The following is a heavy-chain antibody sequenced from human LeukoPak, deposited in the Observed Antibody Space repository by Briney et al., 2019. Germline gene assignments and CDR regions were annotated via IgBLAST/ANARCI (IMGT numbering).Heavy chain of an antibody. CDR1: GFTFSNNY. J-gene: IGHJ4*02. CDR2: IDRDGSST. CDR3: ARTSGSFAGYFDF. D-gene: IGHD1-26*01. Sequence: GGSLRLSCAASGFTFSNNYMHWVRQAPGKGLVWVSRIDRDGSSTTYADSVKGRFTISRDNSKNMLFLQMNSLRTEDTALYYCARTSGSFAGYFDFWGQGTLVTVSS. V-gene: IGHV3-74*01.